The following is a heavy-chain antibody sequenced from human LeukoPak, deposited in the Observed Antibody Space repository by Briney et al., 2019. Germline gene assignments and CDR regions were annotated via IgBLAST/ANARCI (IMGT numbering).Heavy chain of an antibody. D-gene: IGHD5-18*01. CDR1: GFTFSSYG. V-gene: IGHV3-30*02. Sequence: GGSLRLSCAASGFTFSSYGMHWVGQAPGKGLEGVAFIRYDGSNKYYADSVKGRFTISRDNSKNTLYLQMNSLRAEDTAVYYCAKDHRGYSYGSWDYFDYWGQGTLVTVSS. J-gene: IGHJ4*02. CDR3: AKDHRGYSYGSWDYFDY. CDR2: IRYDGSNK.